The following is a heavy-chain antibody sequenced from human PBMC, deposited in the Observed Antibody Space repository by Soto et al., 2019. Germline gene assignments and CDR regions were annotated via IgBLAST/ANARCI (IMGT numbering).Heavy chain of an antibody. CDR2: ISYDGSNK. CDR1: RFTFSSYG. D-gene: IGHD3-10*01. CDR3: AREIYYDSGTYFDY. Sequence: PGGSLRLSCAASRFTFSSYGMHWVRQAPGKGLEWVAVISYDGSNKYYADSVKGRFTISRDNSKNTLYLQVNSLRAEDTAVYYCAREIYYDSGTYFDYWGQGTLVTVSS. V-gene: IGHV3-30*03. J-gene: IGHJ4*02.